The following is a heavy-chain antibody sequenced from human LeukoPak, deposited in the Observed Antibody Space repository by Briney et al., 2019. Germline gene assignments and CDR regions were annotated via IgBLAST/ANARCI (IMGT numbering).Heavy chain of an antibody. D-gene: IGHD5-12*01. CDR2: INHSGST. CDR1: GGSFSGYY. CDR3: ARGRGYFYYYYMDV. J-gene: IGHJ6*03. Sequence: SETLSLTCAVYGGSFSGYYWSWIRQPPGKGLEWIGEINHSGSTNSNPSLKSRVTISVDTSKNQFSLKLTSVTAADTAVYYCARGRGYFYYYYMDVWGKGTTVTVSS. V-gene: IGHV4-34*01.